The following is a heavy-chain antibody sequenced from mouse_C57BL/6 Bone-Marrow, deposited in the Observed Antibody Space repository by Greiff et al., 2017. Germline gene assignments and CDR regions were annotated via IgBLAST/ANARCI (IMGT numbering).Heavy chain of an antibody. J-gene: IGHJ3*01. Sequence: EVKLVESGGGLVKPGGSLKLSCAASGFTFSDYGMHWVRQAPEKGLEWVAYISSGSSTIYYADTVKGRFTISRDNAKNTLFLQMTSLRSEDTAMYYCARDYDYDDGAWFAYWGQGTLVTVSA. CDR1: GFTFSDYG. D-gene: IGHD2-4*01. V-gene: IGHV5-17*01. CDR2: ISSGSSTI. CDR3: ARDYDYDDGAWFAY.